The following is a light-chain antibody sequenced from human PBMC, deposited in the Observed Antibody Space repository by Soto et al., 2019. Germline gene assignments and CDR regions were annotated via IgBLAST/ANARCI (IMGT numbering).Light chain of an antibody. CDR2: GGF. CDR1: QSVSDTF. Sequence: ESVLTQSPGTLSLSPGERVTLSCRASQSVSDTFIAWYQQKPGQAPRLLIYGGFYRATGIPDRFSGSGSGTDFTLTITRLEPEDLAMYYCQQYVTSPWTFCQGTRLDIK. J-gene: IGKJ1*01. V-gene: IGKV3-20*01. CDR3: QQYVTSPWT.